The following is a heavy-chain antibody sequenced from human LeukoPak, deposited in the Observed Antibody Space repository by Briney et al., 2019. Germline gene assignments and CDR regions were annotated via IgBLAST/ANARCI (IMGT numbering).Heavy chain of an antibody. CDR2: IWYDGSNK. Sequence: GKSLRLSCAASGFSFNNYDIHWVREAPGKGLEWVAVIWYDGSNKYDADSVKGRFTISRDNSKNTLYLQMNSLRAGDTAVYYCAKDRISQGSGSYYSLGLGYWGQGTLVPVSS. CDR3: AKDRISQGSGSYYSLGLGY. J-gene: IGHJ4*02. CDR1: GFSFNNYD. D-gene: IGHD3-10*01. V-gene: IGHV3-33*06.